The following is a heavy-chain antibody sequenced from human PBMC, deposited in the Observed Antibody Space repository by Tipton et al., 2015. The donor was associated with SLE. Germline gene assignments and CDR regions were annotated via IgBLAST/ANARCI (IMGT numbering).Heavy chain of an antibody. CDR2: ISAYNGNT. V-gene: IGHV1-8*01. Sequence: QSGAEVKKPGASVKVSCKASGYTFTSYDINWVRQATGQGLEWMGWISAYNGNTNYAQKLQGRVTMTRDTSITTAYMEMSSLRSGDTAVFYCARGLGTETLDIWGQGTVSIVS. CDR1: GYTFTSYD. J-gene: IGHJ3*02. CDR3: ARGLGTETLDI. D-gene: IGHD7-27*01.